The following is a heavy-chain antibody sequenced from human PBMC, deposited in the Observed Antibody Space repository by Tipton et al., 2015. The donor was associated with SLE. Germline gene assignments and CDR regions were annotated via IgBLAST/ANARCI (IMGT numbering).Heavy chain of an antibody. J-gene: IGHJ4*02. CDR2: IYHTGYT. Sequence: TLSLTCTVSGASVSAHYWTWIRQGPGKGLEWIGFIYHTGYTNSNPSLKSRVTISLDTSKNEFSLTLTSVSPADTAVYYCARVPYGSGSYVWPDYFDYWGRGTLVTVSS. CDR1: GASVSAHY. V-gene: IGHV4-59*02. CDR3: ARVPYGSGSYVWPDYFDY. D-gene: IGHD3-10*01.